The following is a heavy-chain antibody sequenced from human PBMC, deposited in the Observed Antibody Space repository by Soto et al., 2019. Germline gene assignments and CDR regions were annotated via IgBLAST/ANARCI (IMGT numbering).Heavy chain of an antibody. CDR1: GFSISSGYY. J-gene: IGHJ5*02. V-gene: IGHV4-38-2*01. Sequence: SETLSLTCVVSGFSISSGYYWGLIRQPPGKGLEWIGSIYHSGTTYYNPALKGRVTISLDTSRNQFSLRLTSVTAADTAVYYCARSLLTSSWYAGSWGQGILVTVSS. CDR2: IYHSGTT. CDR3: ARSLLTSSWYAGS. D-gene: IGHD6-13*01.